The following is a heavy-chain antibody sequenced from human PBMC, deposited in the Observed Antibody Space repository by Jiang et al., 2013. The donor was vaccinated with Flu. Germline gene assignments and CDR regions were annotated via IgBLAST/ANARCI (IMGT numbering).Heavy chain of an antibody. CDR1: GFTFSSYW. CDR2: IKQDGSEK. CDR3: AKDMSGGSSY. Sequence: RLSCVASGFTFSSYWMTWVRQAPGKGLEWVANIKQDGSEKYCVDSVKGRFTISRDNAKNSLYLQMNSLRAEDSAVYYCAKDMSGGSSYWGQGTLVTVSS. V-gene: IGHV3-7*05. J-gene: IGHJ4*02. D-gene: IGHD2-15*01.